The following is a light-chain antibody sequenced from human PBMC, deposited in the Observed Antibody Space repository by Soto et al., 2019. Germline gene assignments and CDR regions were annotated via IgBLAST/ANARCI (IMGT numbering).Light chain of an antibody. CDR2: GAS. CDR3: QQYGSTGT. J-gene: IGKJ3*01. CDR1: QSVRSSY. Sequence: EIVLTQSPGTLSLSPGERATLSCRASQSVRSSYLAWYQQKPGQAPRLLIYGASSRATGIPDRFSGSGSGTDFTLTISRLEPEESAVYYCQQYGSTGTFGPGTKVDIK. V-gene: IGKV3-20*01.